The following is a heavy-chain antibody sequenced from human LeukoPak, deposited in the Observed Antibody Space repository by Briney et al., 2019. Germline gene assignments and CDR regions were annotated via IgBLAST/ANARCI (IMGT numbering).Heavy chain of an antibody. D-gene: IGHD1-26*01. Sequence: GGSLSLSCAASGFTFDDYAMHWVRHAQGKGLEWVSGISWNSGSIGYADSVKGRFTISRDNAKNSLYLQMNSLRAEDTALYYCAKGLIPGGGYLPGFDYWGQGTLVTVSS. CDR1: GFTFDDYA. V-gene: IGHV3-9*01. CDR2: ISWNSGSI. CDR3: AKGLIPGGGYLPGFDY. J-gene: IGHJ4*02.